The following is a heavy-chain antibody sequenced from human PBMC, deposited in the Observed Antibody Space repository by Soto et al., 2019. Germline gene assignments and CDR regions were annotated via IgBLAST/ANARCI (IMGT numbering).Heavy chain of an antibody. Sequence: GGSLRLSCAASGFTFSRYWMTWVRQTPGKGLEWVANIKHDGSEEYYVDSVGGGFTVSRDNAKNSLYLQMNSLRAVDTAVYYCAFSMAAREPYYYYMDVWGKGTTVTVSS. CDR3: AFSMAAREPYYYYMDV. CDR1: GFTFSRYW. J-gene: IGHJ6*03. D-gene: IGHD6-6*01. CDR2: IKHDGSEE. V-gene: IGHV3-7*01.